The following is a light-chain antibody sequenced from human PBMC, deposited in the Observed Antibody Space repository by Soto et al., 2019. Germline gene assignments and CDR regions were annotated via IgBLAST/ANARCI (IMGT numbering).Light chain of an antibody. CDR2: GAS. CDR3: QQYYSIPFT. V-gene: IGKV4-1*01. Sequence: DFVMTQAPDSLAVSLGERATINCKSSQSVLYNSNNKNHLGWFQQKPGHPPKLLIYGASFRPSGVPDRFSGSGSGTDFTLTINSLQAEDVAVYYCQQYYSIPFTFGQGTRLEIK. CDR1: QSVLYNSNNKNH. J-gene: IGKJ5*01.